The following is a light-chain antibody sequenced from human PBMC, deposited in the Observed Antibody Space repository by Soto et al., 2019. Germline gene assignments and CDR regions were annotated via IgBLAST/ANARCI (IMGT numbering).Light chain of an antibody. V-gene: IGKV1-5*03. J-gene: IGKJ1*01. CDR1: QSVLNW. CDR2: KAS. Sequence: DIQFTQSPSTLSASVGDRVTLTGRASQSVLNWLAWYQQKPGKAPKLLIYKASSLQSGVPSRFSGSGSGTEFTLTISSLQTDDFATYYCQQYNSYTRTFGQGTKVDIK. CDR3: QQYNSYTRT.